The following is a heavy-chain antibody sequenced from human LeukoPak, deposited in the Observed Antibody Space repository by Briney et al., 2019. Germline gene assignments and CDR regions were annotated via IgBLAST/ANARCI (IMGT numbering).Heavy chain of an antibody. CDR2: INHSGST. CDR3: ARAVVYGVEMATIRWYYYYYYMDV. CDR1: GGSFSGYY. D-gene: IGHD5-24*01. Sequence: PSGTLSLTCAVYGGSFSGYYWSWIRQPPGKGLEWIGEINHSGSTNYNPSLKSRVTISVDTSKNQFSLKLSSVTAADTAVYYCARAVVYGVEMATIRWYYYYYYMDVWGKGTTVTVSS. J-gene: IGHJ6*03. V-gene: IGHV4-34*01.